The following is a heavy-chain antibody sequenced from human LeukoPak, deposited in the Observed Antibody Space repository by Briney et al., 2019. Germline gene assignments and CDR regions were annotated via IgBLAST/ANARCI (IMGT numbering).Heavy chain of an antibody. CDR2: IYYSGST. J-gene: IGHJ5*02. D-gene: IGHD6-13*01. CDR1: GGSISSYY. CDR3: ARYSSSWYLWRGWFDP. V-gene: IGHV4-59*01. Sequence: SETLSLTCTVSGGSISSYYWSWIRQPPGKGLEWIGYIYYSGSTNYNPFLKSRVTISVDTSKNQFSLKLSSVTAADTAVYYCARYSSSWYLWRGWFDPWGQGTLVTVSS.